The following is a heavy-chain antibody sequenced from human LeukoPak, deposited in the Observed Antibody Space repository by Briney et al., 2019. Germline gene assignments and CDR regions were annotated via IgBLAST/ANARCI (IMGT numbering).Heavy chain of an antibody. CDR2: FYYSGST. J-gene: IGHJ4*02. CDR1: GGSINTSPYY. D-gene: IGHD3-9*01. V-gene: IGHV4-39*01. CDR3: ARHTDVLTGRY. Sequence: KPSETLSLTCIVSGGSINTSPYYWGWIRQPPGKGLEWIASFYYSGSTYYNPSLKGRVTISADRSKNQLSLKLSSVTAADTAVYYCARHTDVLTGRYWGQGTLVTVSS.